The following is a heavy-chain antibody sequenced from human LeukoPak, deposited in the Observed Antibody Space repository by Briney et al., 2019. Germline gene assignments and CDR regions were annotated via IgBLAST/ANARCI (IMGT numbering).Heavy chain of an antibody. J-gene: IGHJ5*02. V-gene: IGHV3-30*02. D-gene: IGHD2-15*01. Sequence: GGSLRLSCAASGFTFSSYGMHWVRQAPGKGLEWVAFIRYDGSNKYYADSVKGRFTISRGNSKNTLYLQMNSLRAEDTAVYYCAKDHLRVVAARNWFDPWGQGTLVTVSS. CDR1: GFTFSSYG. CDR3: AKDHLRVVAARNWFDP. CDR2: IRYDGSNK.